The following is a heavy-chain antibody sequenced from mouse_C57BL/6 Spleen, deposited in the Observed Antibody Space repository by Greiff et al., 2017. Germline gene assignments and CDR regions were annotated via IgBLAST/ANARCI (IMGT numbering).Heavy chain of an antibody. J-gene: IGHJ3*01. CDR1: GYSITSGYY. D-gene: IGHD2-4*01. CDR2: ISYDGSN. Sequence: ESGPGLVKPSQSLSLTCSVTGYSITSGYYWNWIRQFPGNKLEWMGYISYDGSNNYNPSLKNRISITRDTSKNQFFLKLNSVTTEDTATYYCARGDYDEFAYWGQGTLVTVSA. CDR3: ARGDYDEFAY. V-gene: IGHV3-6*01.